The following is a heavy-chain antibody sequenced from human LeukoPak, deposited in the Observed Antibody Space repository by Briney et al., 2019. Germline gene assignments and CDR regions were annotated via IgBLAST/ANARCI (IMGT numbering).Heavy chain of an antibody. J-gene: IGHJ4*02. CDR2: IKSNADGGTT. D-gene: IGHD3-10*01. CDR1: GFTFSNAW. CDR3: TTSLYYASGSDYNGPGWVDY. V-gene: IGHV3-15*01. Sequence: RTGGSLRLSCAASGFTFSNAWMSWVRQAPGKGLEWVGRIKSNADGGTTDYAAPAKGRFTISRDDSKNTLYLLMSSLKTEDTAVYYCTTSLYYASGSDYNGPGWVDYWGQGTLVTVSS.